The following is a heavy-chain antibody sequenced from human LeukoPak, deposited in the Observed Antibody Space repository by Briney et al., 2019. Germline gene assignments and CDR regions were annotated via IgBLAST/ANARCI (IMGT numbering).Heavy chain of an antibody. Sequence: ASVKVSCKTSGYTFSDYTIHWVRQAPGQGLEWMGWINPSSNAANYAQRFEGRVSLTRDTSISTADMVLTSLTSDDTGVYYCARSRELLDFDTWDQGTLVSVSS. CDR1: GYTFSDYT. J-gene: IGHJ4*02. CDR3: ARSRELLDFDT. D-gene: IGHD3-10*01. V-gene: IGHV1-2*02. CDR2: INPSSNAA.